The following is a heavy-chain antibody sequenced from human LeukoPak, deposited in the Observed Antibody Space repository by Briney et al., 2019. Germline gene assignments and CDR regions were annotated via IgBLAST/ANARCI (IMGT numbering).Heavy chain of an antibody. Sequence: SETLSLTCAVSGYPLSSGYYWGWIRQPPGKGLEWIGSIYHSGSTYYNPSLKSRVTISVDTSKNQFSLKLSSVTAADTAVYYCARHFVVPAAIGFDYWGQGTLVTVSS. D-gene: IGHD2-2*02. CDR3: ARHFVVPAAIGFDY. CDR2: IYHSGST. J-gene: IGHJ4*02. CDR1: GYPLSSGYY. V-gene: IGHV4-38-2*01.